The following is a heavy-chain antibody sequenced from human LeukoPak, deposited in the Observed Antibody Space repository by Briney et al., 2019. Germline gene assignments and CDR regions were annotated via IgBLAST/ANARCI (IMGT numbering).Heavy chain of an antibody. J-gene: IGHJ4*02. CDR3: ARDWNWSPFDY. V-gene: IGHV6-1*01. Sequence: SQTLSLTCAISGDSVSSNSVTWNWIRQSPSRGLGWLGRTYYRSKWYNDYAVSVRGRIAINPDTSKNQFSLQLNSVTPEDTAVYYCARDWNWSPFDYWGQGTLVTVSS. D-gene: IGHD1-7*01. CDR2: TYYRSKWYN. CDR1: GDSVSSNSVT.